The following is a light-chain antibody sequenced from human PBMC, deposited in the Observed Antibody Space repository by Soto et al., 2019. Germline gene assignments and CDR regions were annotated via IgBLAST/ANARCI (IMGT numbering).Light chain of an antibody. Sequence: EIVLTQSPGTLSLSPGERATLSCRASQTIVSKYLAWYQQKPGQTPRLLIYGASSRATGIPDRFSGSGSATDFTLTISRLEPEDFAVYYCHQYGSSPSWTFGQGTKVEIK. CDR2: GAS. J-gene: IGKJ1*01. CDR1: QTIVSKY. CDR3: HQYGSSPSWT. V-gene: IGKV3-20*01.